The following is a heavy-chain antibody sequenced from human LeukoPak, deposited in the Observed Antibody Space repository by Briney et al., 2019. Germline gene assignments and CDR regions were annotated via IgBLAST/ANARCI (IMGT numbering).Heavy chain of an antibody. CDR2: ISSSSSTI. CDR1: GFIFSTYW. CDR3: ARDQGRSLDY. J-gene: IGHJ4*02. V-gene: IGHV3-48*01. Sequence: GGSLRLSCAASGFIFSTYWMTWVRQAPGKGLEWVSYISSSSSTIYYADSVKGRFTISRDNAKNSLYLQMNSLRAEDTAVYYCARDQGRSLDYWGQGTLVTVSS.